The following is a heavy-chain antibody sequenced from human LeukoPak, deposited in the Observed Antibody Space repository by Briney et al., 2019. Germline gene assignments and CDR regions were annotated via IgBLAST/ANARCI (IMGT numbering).Heavy chain of an antibody. CDR3: ARERHDYGDFDY. J-gene: IGHJ4*02. Sequence: ASVKVSCEASGGTFSSYAISWVRQAPGQGLEWMGGIILIFDTANYAQKFKGRLTITADKSTSTAYMELSSLRSEDTAVYYCARERHDYGDFDYWGQGTLVTVSS. CDR1: GGTFSSYA. CDR2: IILIFDTA. D-gene: IGHD4-17*01. V-gene: IGHV1-69*06.